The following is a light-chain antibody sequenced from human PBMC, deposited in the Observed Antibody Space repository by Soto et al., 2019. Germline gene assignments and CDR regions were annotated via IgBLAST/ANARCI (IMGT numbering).Light chain of an antibody. V-gene: IGKV3-20*01. Sequence: EIVLTQSPGTLSLSPGQRATLSCRASQRVTSTYLAWYQQKLGQGPRLLIYGTYNRATGIPDRFSGSGSGTDFTLTISSLQPEDFATYYCQQSYSTPVAFGQGTRLEIK. CDR1: QRVTSTY. J-gene: IGKJ5*01. CDR3: QQSYSTPVA. CDR2: GTY.